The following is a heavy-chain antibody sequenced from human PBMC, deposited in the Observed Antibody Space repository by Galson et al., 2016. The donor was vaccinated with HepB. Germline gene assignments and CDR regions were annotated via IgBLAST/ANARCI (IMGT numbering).Heavy chain of an antibody. CDR1: GYSIRSGFY. D-gene: IGHD1-14*01. V-gene: IGHV4-38-2*02. Sequence: ETLSLTCTVSGYSIRSGFYWGWIRQPPGKGLEWIGIIYHSGSTYSNPSLKSRAIISVDTSKNQFSLRLSSVTAADTAIYFCARNTGGVGPFDFWGQGTMVTVFS. J-gene: IGHJ3*01. CDR3: ARNTGGVGPFDF. CDR2: IYHSGST.